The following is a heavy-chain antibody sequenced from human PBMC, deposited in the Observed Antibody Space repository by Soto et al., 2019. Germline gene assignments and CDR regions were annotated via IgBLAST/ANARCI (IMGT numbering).Heavy chain of an antibody. D-gene: IGHD3-3*01. J-gene: IGHJ2*01. CDR1: GGSISSSSYY. CDR2: IYYGGNT. V-gene: IGHV4-39*01. CDR3: ANLVSGYPDPGDWYFDL. Sequence: QLQLQESGPGLVKPSETLSLTCTVSGGSISSSSYYWVWIRQPPGKGLQWIGSIYYGGNTYYNPSLRSRVTISVDTSKNQFSLKLSSVTAADTAVYYCANLVSGYPDPGDWYFDLWGRGTLLTVSS.